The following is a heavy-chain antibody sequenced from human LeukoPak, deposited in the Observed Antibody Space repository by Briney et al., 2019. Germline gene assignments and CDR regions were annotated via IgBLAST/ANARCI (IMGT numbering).Heavy chain of an antibody. CDR1: GYTFTSYG. J-gene: IGHJ4*02. D-gene: IGHD2-2*01. CDR3: AVEAKGDCSSTSCYVDY. Sequence: GASVKVSCKASGYTFTSYGITWVRQAPGQGLEWMEWISAYNGNSNYAQKLQGRVTMTTDTSTSTAYMELRSLRSDDTAVYYCAVEAKGDCSSTSCYVDYWGQGTLVTVSS. V-gene: IGHV1-18*01. CDR2: ISAYNGNS.